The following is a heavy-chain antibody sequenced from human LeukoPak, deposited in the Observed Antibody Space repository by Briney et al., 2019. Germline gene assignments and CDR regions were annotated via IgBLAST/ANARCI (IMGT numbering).Heavy chain of an antibody. Sequence: GGSLRLSCVASGFTFSSYSMNWVRQAPGKGLEWVSSISSISSYIYYADSVKGRFTISRDDSKNTLSLQMNSLRVEDTAVYYCARDLAWGAFDYWGQGTLVTVSS. D-gene: IGHD7-27*01. J-gene: IGHJ4*02. CDR3: ARDLAWGAFDY. V-gene: IGHV3-21*04. CDR1: GFTFSSYS. CDR2: ISSISSYI.